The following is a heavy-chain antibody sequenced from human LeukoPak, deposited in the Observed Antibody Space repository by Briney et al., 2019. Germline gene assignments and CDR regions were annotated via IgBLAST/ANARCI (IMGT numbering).Heavy chain of an antibody. D-gene: IGHD6-19*01. Sequence: SETLSLTCTVSGGSISSSSYYWGWLRQPPGMGLEWIGSIYYSGSTYYNPSLKSRVTISVDTSKNQFSLKLSSVTAADTAVYYCARHLAPESYSSGWINDYWGQGTLVTVSS. V-gene: IGHV4-39*01. CDR3: ARHLAPESYSSGWINDY. CDR2: IYYSGST. J-gene: IGHJ4*02. CDR1: GGSISSSSYY.